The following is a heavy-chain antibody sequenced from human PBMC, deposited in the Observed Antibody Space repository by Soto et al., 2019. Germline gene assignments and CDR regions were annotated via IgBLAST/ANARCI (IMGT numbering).Heavy chain of an antibody. CDR2: IYYSGST. V-gene: IGHV4-59*01. J-gene: IGHJ6*02. D-gene: IGHD1-1*01. CDR1: GGSISSYY. CDR3: ARTGSNYYYYGIDV. Sequence: PSETLSLTCTVSGGSISSYYWTWIRQPPGKGLEWIGYIYYSGSTNYNPSLKSRVTISLDTSRSQFSLKATSVTAADTAVYYCARTGSNYYYYGIDVWGQGTTVTVSS.